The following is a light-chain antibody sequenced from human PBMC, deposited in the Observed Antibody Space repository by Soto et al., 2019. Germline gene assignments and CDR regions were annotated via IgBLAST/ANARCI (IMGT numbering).Light chain of an antibody. Sequence: EVMLTQSPGTLSLSPGERATLACRASQSVSSNYLAWYQQKSGQAPRLLIYGASNRATGIPDRFSGSGSGTDFTLTIRRLEPEDFAVYYCPQYDTSPRTFGQGTNVEFK. CDR2: GAS. V-gene: IGKV3-20*01. CDR3: PQYDTSPRT. J-gene: IGKJ1*01. CDR1: QSVSSNY.